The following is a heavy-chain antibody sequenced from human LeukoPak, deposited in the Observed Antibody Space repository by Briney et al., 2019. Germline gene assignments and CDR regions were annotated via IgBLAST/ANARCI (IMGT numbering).Heavy chain of an antibody. Sequence: SETLSLTCSVSGYSISSGFYWGCIRQTLGKDLEWIGSIYHSGSTSYNPSLKSRVTMSVDTSKNQFSLRLTSVTAADTAVYSCARGLGVSAWRYYFDYWGQGTLVTVSS. V-gene: IGHV4-38-2*02. CDR1: GYSISSGFY. J-gene: IGHJ4*02. CDR3: ARGLGVSAWRYYFDY. D-gene: IGHD6-19*01. CDR2: IYHSGST.